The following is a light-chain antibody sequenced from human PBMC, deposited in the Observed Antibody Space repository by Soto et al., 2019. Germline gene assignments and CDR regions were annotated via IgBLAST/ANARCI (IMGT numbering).Light chain of an antibody. CDR1: NSDIGNYNF. CDR2: EVN. CDR3: SSYAGSNNLL. Sequence: QSALTQPPSASGSPGQSVAISCTGTNSDIGNYNFVSWYQQHPGKAPKLMIYEVNKRPPGVPDRFSGSKSGNTASLTVSGLQPEDEADYYCSSYAGSNNLLFGGGTKVTVL. J-gene: IGLJ2*01. V-gene: IGLV2-8*01.